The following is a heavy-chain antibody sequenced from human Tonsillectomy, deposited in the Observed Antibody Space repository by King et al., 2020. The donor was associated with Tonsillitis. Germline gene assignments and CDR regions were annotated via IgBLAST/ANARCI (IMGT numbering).Heavy chain of an antibody. V-gene: IGHV5-51*01. D-gene: IGHD1/OR15-1a*01. J-gene: IGHJ5*02. CDR3: ARSPPVEQQPARGWFDP. Sequence: VQLVESGAEVKKPGESLKISCKGSGYSFTSYWIGWVRQMPGKGLEWMGIIYPGDSDTRYSPSFQGQVTISADKSISTAYLQWSSLKASDTAMYYCARSPPVEQQPARGWFDPWGQGTLVTVSS. CDR1: GYSFTSYW. CDR2: IYPGDSDT.